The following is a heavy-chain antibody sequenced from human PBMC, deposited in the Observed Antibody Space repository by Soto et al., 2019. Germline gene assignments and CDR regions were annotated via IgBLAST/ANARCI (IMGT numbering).Heavy chain of an antibody. J-gene: IGHJ3*02. D-gene: IGHD4-17*01. V-gene: IGHV3-23*01. CDR3: GRDPNADYIVAFEM. Sequence: EVQQLESGGGLVQPGGSLRLSCAAAEFTFSDYAMTWVRLAPGRGLEWVSSITASGDYAQYTDSVKGRFSVSRDNSRSTLFLQMESLRDEDTAIYFCGRDPNADYIVAFEMWGRGTMVTVSS. CDR2: ITASGDYA. CDR1: EFTFSDYA.